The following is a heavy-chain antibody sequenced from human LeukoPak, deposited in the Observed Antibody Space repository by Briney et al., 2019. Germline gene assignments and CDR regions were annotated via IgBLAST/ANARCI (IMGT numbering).Heavy chain of an antibody. Sequence: GGSLRLSCAASGFTFSSYWMHWVRQAPGKGLVWVSRINSDGSSTSYADSVKGRFTISRDNAKNTLYLQMNSLRAEDTAVYYCAELGITMIGGVWGKGTTVAISS. V-gene: IGHV3-74*01. CDR3: AELGITMIGGV. CDR1: GFTFSSYW. CDR2: INSDGSST. D-gene: IGHD3-10*02. J-gene: IGHJ6*04.